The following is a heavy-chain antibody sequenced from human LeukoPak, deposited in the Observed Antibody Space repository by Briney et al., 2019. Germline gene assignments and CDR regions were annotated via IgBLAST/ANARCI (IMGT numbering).Heavy chain of an antibody. V-gene: IGHV3-23*01. J-gene: IGHJ4*02. D-gene: IGHD3-3*01. CDR1: GFTFSSYG. CDR2: ISATGGST. Sequence: GGSLRLSCAASGFTFSSYGIAWVRQAPGKGLEWVSTISATGGSTYYADSVKGRFTISRDNSKDTLYLQMNSLRAEDTAVYYCAKEPHYDFWSGPPGYWGQGTLVTVSS. CDR3: AKEPHYDFWSGPPGY.